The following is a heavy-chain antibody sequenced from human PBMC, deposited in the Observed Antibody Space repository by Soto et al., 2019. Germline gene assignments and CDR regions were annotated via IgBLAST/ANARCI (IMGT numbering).Heavy chain of an antibody. CDR2: INHGGSEK. D-gene: IGHD2-15*01. V-gene: IGHV3-7*04. CDR3: TRGGASFDF. CDR1: GFMFSGFW. Sequence: DVQVVESGGGLVQPGGSLRLSCSVSGFMFSGFWMNWVRQAPGKGLEWVANINHGGSEKNYVDSVEGRFTISRYNAKSSLFLQMNSMRAEDTAVYYCTRGGASFDFWGPGTLVTVSS. J-gene: IGHJ4*02.